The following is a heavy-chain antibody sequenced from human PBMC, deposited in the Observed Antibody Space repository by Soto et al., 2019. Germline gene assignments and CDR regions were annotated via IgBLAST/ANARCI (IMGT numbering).Heavy chain of an antibody. CDR1: GFTFTSSA. J-gene: IGHJ5*02. D-gene: IGHD3-16*02. Sequence: ASVKVSCKASGFTFTSSAVQWVRQARGQRLEWIGWIVVGSGNTNYAQKFQERVTITRDMSTSTAYMELSSLRSEDTAVYYCAATIMITFGGAIGWFDPWGQGTLVTVSS. CDR3: AATIMITFGGAIGWFDP. V-gene: IGHV1-58*01. CDR2: IVVGSGNT.